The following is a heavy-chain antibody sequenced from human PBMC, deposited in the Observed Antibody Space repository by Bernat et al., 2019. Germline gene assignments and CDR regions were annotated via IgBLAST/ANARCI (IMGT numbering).Heavy chain of an antibody. J-gene: IGHJ4*02. Sequence: EVQLLESGGGLVQPGGSLRLSCAASGFTFSSYAMNWVRQAPGKGLAWVSTISGSGGSTYYADSVKGRFTISRDNSKNTLYLQINSLRAEDTAVYYCAKYSSNWYYFDFWGQGTLVTVSS. CDR2: ISGSGGST. CDR1: GFTFSSYA. D-gene: IGHD6-13*01. CDR3: AKYSSNWYYFDF. V-gene: IGHV3-23*01.